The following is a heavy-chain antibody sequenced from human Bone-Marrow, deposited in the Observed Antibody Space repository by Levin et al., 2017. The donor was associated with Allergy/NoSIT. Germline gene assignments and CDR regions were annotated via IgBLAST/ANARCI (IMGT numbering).Heavy chain of an antibody. J-gene: IGHJ6*03. CDR3: ARGRVVVPAAIYRSYYYYMDV. Sequence: LSLTCAPSGFTFSSYAMSWVRQLSGKGLEWVSAISGSGDRTYYADSVQGRFTISRDNSKNTLYLQMNGLTAEDTAIYYCARGRVVVPAAIYRSYYYYMDVWGKGTTVTVSS. D-gene: IGHD2-2*01. CDR1: GFTFSSYA. V-gene: IGHV3-23*01. CDR2: ISGSGDRT.